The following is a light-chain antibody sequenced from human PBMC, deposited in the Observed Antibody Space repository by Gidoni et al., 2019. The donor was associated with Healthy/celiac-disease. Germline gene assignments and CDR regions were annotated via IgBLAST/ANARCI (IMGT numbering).Light chain of an antibody. J-gene: IGLJ2*01. Sequence: SSELTQDTAGSVALGKTVRITCQGDSRRSYYASWYQQKPAQSPVLVIYGKNNRPSGIPDRFSGSSFGNTASLTIPGAQAEDEADYYCNSRDRSGNHLVFGGGTKLTVL. V-gene: IGLV3-19*01. CDR1: SRRSYY. CDR2: GKN. CDR3: NSRDRSGNHLV.